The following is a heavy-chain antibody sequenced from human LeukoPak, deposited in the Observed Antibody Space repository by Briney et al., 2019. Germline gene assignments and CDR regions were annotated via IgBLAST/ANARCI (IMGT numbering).Heavy chain of an antibody. J-gene: IGHJ5*02. CDR2: THYSGSN. Sequence: PSETLSLTGTLSGGPISSYCWSWIRQPPGKGLEGIGYTHYSGSNNYHPSLKSRVTISVDTSKNQFSLKLRSVTAADTAVYYCVRGGGWDAWFDPWGQGTLVTVSS. V-gene: IGHV4-59*01. D-gene: IGHD6-19*01. CDR3: VRGGGWDAWFDP. CDR1: GGPISSYC.